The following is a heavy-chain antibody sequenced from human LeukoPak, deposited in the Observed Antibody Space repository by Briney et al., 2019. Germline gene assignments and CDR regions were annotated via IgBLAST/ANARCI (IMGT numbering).Heavy chain of an antibody. D-gene: IGHD1-14*01. CDR3: VKSGTLLREGFNY. CDR2: MDYTGET. V-gene: IGHV4-59*05. J-gene: IGHJ4*02. Sequence: SETLSLTCTVSGGSISSYYWSWIRQPPGKGLEWIGSMDYTGETYYSPSLQSRVTISVDTPRNQFSLNLHSMTAADTAVYYCVKSGTLLREGFNYWGQGTLVTVSS. CDR1: GGSISSYY.